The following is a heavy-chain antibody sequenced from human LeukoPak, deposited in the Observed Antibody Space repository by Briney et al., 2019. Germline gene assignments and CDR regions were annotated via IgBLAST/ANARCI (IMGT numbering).Heavy chain of an antibody. CDR2: IYHSGST. CDR1: GGSISSSSYY. CDR3: ARWRQYCSGGSCYSGISAFDI. J-gene: IGHJ3*02. V-gene: IGHV4-39*07. D-gene: IGHD2-15*01. Sequence: SETLSLTCTVSGGSISSSSYYWGWIRQPPGKGLEWIGSIYHSGSTYYNPSLKSRVTISVDTSKNQFSLKLSSVTAADTAVYYCARWRQYCSGGSCYSGISAFDIWGQGTMVTVSS.